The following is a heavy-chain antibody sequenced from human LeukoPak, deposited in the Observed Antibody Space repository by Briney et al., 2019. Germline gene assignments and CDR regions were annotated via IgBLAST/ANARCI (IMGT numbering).Heavy chain of an antibody. J-gene: IGHJ4*02. V-gene: IGHV3-23*01. D-gene: IGHD6-19*01. CDR3: AKRGSLSSGWYLDFDY. CDR2: ISGSGGST. Sequence: GGSLRLSCAASGFTFSSYAMTWVRQAPGKGLEWVSAISGSGGSTYYADSVKGRFTISRDNSKSTLYLQMNSLRAEDTAVYYCAKRGSLSSGWYLDFDYWGQGTVVTVSS. CDR1: GFTFSSYA.